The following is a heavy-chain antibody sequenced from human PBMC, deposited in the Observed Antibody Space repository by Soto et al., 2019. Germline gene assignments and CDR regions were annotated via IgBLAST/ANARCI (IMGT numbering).Heavy chain of an antibody. D-gene: IGHD1-1*01. CDR2: MNPNSGNT. CDR3: VTMASSGTLNWLDS. V-gene: IGHV1-8*01. Sequence: ASVKVSCKASESTFMNYYISWVRQATGQGLEWMGWMNPNSGNTGYALKFQGRVSMTRNTSIYTVYLQLSSLASDDTAVYYCVTMASSGTLNWLDSWGKATLVTVSS. J-gene: IGHJ5*01. CDR1: ESTFMNYY.